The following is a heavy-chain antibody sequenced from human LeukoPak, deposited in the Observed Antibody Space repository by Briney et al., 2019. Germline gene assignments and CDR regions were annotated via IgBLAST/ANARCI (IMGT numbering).Heavy chain of an antibody. CDR3: ARIYCSGSTCYLLGDY. J-gene: IGHJ4*02. V-gene: IGHV4-4*02. Sequence: PSGTLSLTCAVSGGSISSSNWWTWVRQPPGKGLEWIGEIFHTGRANYNPSLKSRVTISVDTSKNQFSLNLSSVTAADTAEHYCARIYCSGSTCYLLGDYWGQGTLVTVSS. CDR1: GGSISSSNW. D-gene: IGHD2-15*01. CDR2: IFHTGRA.